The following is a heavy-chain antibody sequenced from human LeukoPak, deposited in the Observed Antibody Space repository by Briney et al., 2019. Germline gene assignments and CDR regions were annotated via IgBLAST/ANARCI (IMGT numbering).Heavy chain of an antibody. J-gene: IGHJ4*02. CDR2: INHSGST. CDR1: GGSFSGYY. CDR3: ARRPTYCSGGSCHFDY. D-gene: IGHD2-15*01. Sequence: PSETLSFTCAVYGGSFSGYYWSWIRQPPGKGLEWIGEINHSGSTNYNPSLKSRVTISVDTSKNQFSLKLSSVTAADTAVYYCARRPTYCSGGSCHFDYWGQGTLVTVSS. V-gene: IGHV4-34*01.